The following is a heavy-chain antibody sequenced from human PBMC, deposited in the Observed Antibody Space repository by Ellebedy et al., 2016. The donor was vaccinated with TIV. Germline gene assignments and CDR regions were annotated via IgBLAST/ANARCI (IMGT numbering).Heavy chain of an antibody. CDR3: ARARDYSYGGRYPIYFFDS. CDR2: IIPIFSTP. D-gene: IGHD3-22*01. V-gene: IGHV1-69*13. Sequence: SVKVSCKASGGTSNNYAINWVRQAPGQGLEWMGGIIPIFSTPNYAQKFQDRVTITADESTSTTYMALSSLTSEDTAVYYCARARDYSYGGRYPIYFFDSWGQGTLVTVSS. J-gene: IGHJ4*02. CDR1: GGTSNNYA.